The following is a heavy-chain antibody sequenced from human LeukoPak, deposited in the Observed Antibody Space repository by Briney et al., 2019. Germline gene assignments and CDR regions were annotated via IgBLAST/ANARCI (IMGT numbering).Heavy chain of an antibody. CDR1: GFTFSSYG. J-gene: IGHJ4*02. D-gene: IGHD2-2*01. V-gene: IGHV3-33*01. CDR2: IWYDRSNK. CDR3: AREAYCSSTSCYFDY. Sequence: PGRSLRLSCAASGFTFSSYGMHWVRQAPGKGLEWVAVIWYDRSNKYYADSVKGRFTISRDNSKNTLYLQMNSLRAEDTAVYCCAREAYCSSTSCYFDYWGQGTLVTVSS.